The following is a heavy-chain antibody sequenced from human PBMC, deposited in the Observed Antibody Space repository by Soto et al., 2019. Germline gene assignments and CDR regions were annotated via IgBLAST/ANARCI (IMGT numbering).Heavy chain of an antibody. CDR1: WFTVGNNY. D-gene: IGHD3-10*01. CDR3: AKDGRGSGSHYNSFGY. J-gene: IGHJ4*02. CDR2: IYSTGTT. V-gene: IGHV3-53*01. Sequence: EVQLVESGGGLIQPGGSLKLSCAASWFTVGNNYMSWVRQAPGKGLEWVSLIYSTGTTKYADSVKGRFTVSRDNAKNTLYLQMNSLRAEDTAVYYCAKDGRGSGSHYNSFGYWGQGTLVTVSS.